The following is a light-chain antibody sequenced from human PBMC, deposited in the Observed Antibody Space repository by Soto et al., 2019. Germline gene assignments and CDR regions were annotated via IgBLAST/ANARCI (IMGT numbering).Light chain of an antibody. CDR3: QQYNNWPVT. CDR2: GAS. CDR1: QSVSSN. V-gene: IGKV3-15*01. J-gene: IGKJ2*01. Sequence: EIVMTQSPATLSVSPGERATLSCRASQSVSSNLAWYQQKPGQAPMLLIYGASTRATGIPARFSGSGSVTEFTLTNTSLQSEDFAVYYCQQYNNWPVTSGQATKLEIK.